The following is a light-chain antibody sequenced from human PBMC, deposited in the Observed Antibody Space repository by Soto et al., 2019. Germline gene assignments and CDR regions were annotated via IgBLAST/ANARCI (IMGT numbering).Light chain of an antibody. Sequence: EIVMTQSPATLSVSPGERATLSCRASQSVSSNLAWYQQKPGQAPRLLIYGASTRATGIPARFSGSGSGTEFTLTISSLPSEDFAVYSCQQYNNWPQTFGQGTKVEIK. CDR1: QSVSSN. V-gene: IGKV3-15*01. CDR3: QQYNNWPQT. CDR2: GAS. J-gene: IGKJ1*01.